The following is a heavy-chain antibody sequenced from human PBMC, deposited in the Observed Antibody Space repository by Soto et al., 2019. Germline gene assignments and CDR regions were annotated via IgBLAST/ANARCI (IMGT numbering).Heavy chain of an antibody. CDR2: ISGSGGST. CDR3: AKDRGIFGVVIIPRYWFDP. CDR1: GFTFSSYA. D-gene: IGHD3-3*01. Sequence: GGSLRLSCAASGFTFSSYAMSWVRQAPGKGLEWVSAISGSGGSTYYADSVKGRFTISRDNSKNTLYLQMNSLRAEDTAVYYCAKDRGIFGVVIIPRYWFDPWGQGTLVTVSS. V-gene: IGHV3-23*01. J-gene: IGHJ5*02.